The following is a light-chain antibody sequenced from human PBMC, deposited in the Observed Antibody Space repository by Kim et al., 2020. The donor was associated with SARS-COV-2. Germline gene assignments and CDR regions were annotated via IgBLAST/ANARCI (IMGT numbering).Light chain of an antibody. CDR3: QQYGSSPYT. J-gene: IGKJ4*01. CDR1: QSVSSSY. CDR2: GAS. Sequence: LYPGERASLSCRASQSVSSSYLAWYQQKPGQAPRLLIYGASSRATGIPDRFSGSGSGTDFTLTISRLEPEDFAVYYCQQYGSSPYTFGGGTKVDIK. V-gene: IGKV3-20*01.